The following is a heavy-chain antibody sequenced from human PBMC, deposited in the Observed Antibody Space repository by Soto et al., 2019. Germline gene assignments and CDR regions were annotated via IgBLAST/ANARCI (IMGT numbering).Heavy chain of an antibody. J-gene: IGHJ4*02. CDR1: GGSIRSTTYY. V-gene: IGHV4-39*01. CDR3: ARLRRRMFYVEN. Sequence: QLQLQESGPRLLKPSSTLSLTCAVSGGSIRSTTYYWSWIRQSPGKGLEWIGSVDYSESGSTYSNPSLESRATISVDTSKNQYSLNLTFATAADTAVYYCARLRRRMFYVENWGQGYMVTVSS. D-gene: IGHD1-1*01. CDR2: VDYSESGST.